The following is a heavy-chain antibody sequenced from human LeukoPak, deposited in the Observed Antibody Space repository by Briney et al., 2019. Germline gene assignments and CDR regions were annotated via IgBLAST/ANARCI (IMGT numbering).Heavy chain of an antibody. Sequence: PSQTLSLTCAVSGGSISSGGYSWSWIRQPPGKGLEWIGYIYHSGSTYYNPSLKSRVTISVDRSKNQFSLKLSSVTAADTAVYYCARGTTGGDFDYWGQGTLVTVSS. CDR1: GGSISSGGYS. D-gene: IGHD4-11*01. J-gene: IGHJ4*02. CDR2: IYHSGST. CDR3: ARGTTGGDFDY. V-gene: IGHV4-30-2*01.